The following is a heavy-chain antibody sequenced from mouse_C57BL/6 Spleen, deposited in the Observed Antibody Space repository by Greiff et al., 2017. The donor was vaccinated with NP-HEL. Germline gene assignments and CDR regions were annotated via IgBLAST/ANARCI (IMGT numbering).Heavy chain of an antibody. CDR1: GYTFTSYW. D-gene: IGHD1-1*01. CDR2: INPSNGGT. Sequence: VQLQQSGTELVKPGASVKLSCKASGYTFTSYWMHWVKQRPGQGLEWIGNINPSNGGTNYNEKFKSKATLTVDKSSSTAYMQLSSLTSEDSAVYYCARSAPITTVVATDWGQGTTLTVSS. V-gene: IGHV1-53*01. J-gene: IGHJ2*01. CDR3: ARSAPITTVVATD.